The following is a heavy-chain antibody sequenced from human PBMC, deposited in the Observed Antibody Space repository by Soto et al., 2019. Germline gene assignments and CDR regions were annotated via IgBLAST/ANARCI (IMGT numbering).Heavy chain of an antibody. D-gene: IGHD3-10*01. CDR2: IYYSGST. CDR1: GGSISSYY. J-gene: IGHJ4*02. V-gene: IGHV4-59*08. Sequence: SETLSLTCTVSGGSISSYYWSWIRQPPGKGLEWIGYIYYSGSTNYNPSLKSRVTISVDTSKNQFSLKLSSVTAADTAVYYCARFGEFIFDYWGQGTLVTVSS. CDR3: ARFGEFIFDY.